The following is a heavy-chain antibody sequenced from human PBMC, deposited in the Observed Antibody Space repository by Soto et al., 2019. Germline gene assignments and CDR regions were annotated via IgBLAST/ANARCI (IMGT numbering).Heavy chain of an antibody. V-gene: IGHV1-2*02. J-gene: IGHJ4*02. D-gene: IGHD2-21*02. CDR3: VRGGGVDVVTPPLIVFDY. CDR1: GYTFTGNY. CDR2: INPRNGDT. Sequence: QVQLVQSGAEVKKPGASVKVSCKVAGYTFTGNYMHWMRQAPGQGPEWMGWINPRNGDTDYAQKFQGRVTITRDTSISTAYMDLSRLTSDDTAIYFCVRGGGVDVVTPPLIVFDYWGQGTLLTVSS.